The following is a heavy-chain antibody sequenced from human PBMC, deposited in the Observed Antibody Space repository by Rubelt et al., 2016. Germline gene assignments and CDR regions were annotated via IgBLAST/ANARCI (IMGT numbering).Heavy chain of an antibody. CDR3: AGHYNWNDDSC. V-gene: IGHV4-34*01. CDR2: INHSGST. D-gene: IGHD1-1*01. J-gene: IGHJ4*02. CDR1: RGSSSGYY. Sequence: QVQLQQWGAGLLKPSETLSLTCAVYRGSSSGYYWSWIRQPPGKGLEWIGEINHSGSTNYNPSLKSRVTISIDTSKKQFSLKMTSVTAADTAVYFCAGHYNWNDDSCWGQGTLVTVSS.